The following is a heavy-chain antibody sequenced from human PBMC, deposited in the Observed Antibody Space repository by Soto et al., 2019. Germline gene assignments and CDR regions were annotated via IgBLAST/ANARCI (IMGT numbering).Heavy chain of an antibody. D-gene: IGHD5-12*01. J-gene: IGHJ6*02. CDR3: ARDGDIQGGPPPKNYAMDV. V-gene: IGHV3-33*08. Sequence: QVRLVESGGGVVQPGRSLRLSCSASGFTFRNFGFHWVRQAPGKGLEWVALIWYDGSNKYYAESLKGRVSISRDNSKNTLYLEMKSLRFEATAVYYCARDGDIQGGPPPKNYAMDVWGQGTTVTVS. CDR1: GFTFRNFG. CDR2: IWYDGSNK.